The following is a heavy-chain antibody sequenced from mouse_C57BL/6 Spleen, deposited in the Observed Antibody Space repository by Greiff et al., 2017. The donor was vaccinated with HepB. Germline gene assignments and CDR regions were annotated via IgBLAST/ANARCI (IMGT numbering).Heavy chain of an antibody. CDR2: INYDGSST. D-gene: IGHD2-3*01. Sequence: EVMLVESEGGLVQPGSSMKLSCTASGFTFSDYYMAWVRQVPEKGLEWVANINYDGSSTYYLDSLKSRFIISRDNAKNILYLQMSSLKSEDTATYYCARDGDYDGYYFDYWGQGTTLTVSS. V-gene: IGHV5-16*01. CDR1: GFTFSDYY. CDR3: ARDGDYDGYYFDY. J-gene: IGHJ2*01.